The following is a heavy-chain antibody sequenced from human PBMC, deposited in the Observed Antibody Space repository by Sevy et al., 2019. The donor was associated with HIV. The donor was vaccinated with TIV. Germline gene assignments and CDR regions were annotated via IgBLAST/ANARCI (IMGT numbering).Heavy chain of an antibody. CDR3: AKDVYDSSGYYPMGAFDI. J-gene: IGHJ3*02. V-gene: IGHV3-23*01. Sequence: GGSLRLSCAASGFTSVTYAMNWVRQAPGKGLEWVSGVSGSGATTLYADSVKGRFSISRDNSKNTLYLQINSLRAEDTAVYYCAKDVYDSSGYYPMGAFDIWGQGTMVTVSS. CDR1: GFTSVTYA. CDR2: VSGSGATT. D-gene: IGHD3-22*01.